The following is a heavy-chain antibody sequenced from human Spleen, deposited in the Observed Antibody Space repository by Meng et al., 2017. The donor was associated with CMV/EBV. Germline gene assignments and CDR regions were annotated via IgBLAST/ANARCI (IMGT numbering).Heavy chain of an antibody. V-gene: IGHV3-9*01. CDR3: ARDYYNSSGWGGFDP. D-gene: IGHD3-22*01. J-gene: IGHJ5*02. Sequence: GGSLRLSCAASGFTFSSYWMHWVRQAPGKGLEWVSGISWNSGSIGYADSVKGRFTISRDNAKNSLYLQMNSLRAEDTAIYYCARDYYNSSGWGGFDPWGQGTLVTVSS. CDR1: GFTFSSYW. CDR2: ISWNSGSI.